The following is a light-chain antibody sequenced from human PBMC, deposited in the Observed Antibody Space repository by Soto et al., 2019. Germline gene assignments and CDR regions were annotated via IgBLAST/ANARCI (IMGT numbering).Light chain of an antibody. J-gene: IGKJ5*01. CDR2: DAS. Sequence: EIVLTQSPATLSLSPGERATLSWRASQSVKTLLVWYQQRPGQAPRLLLHDASHRAAGIPARFSGSGFGTDLTLTISSLETEDAAVYYCQQRSNWPPITFGQGTRLEI. CDR1: QSVKTL. CDR3: QQRSNWPPIT. V-gene: IGKV3-11*01.